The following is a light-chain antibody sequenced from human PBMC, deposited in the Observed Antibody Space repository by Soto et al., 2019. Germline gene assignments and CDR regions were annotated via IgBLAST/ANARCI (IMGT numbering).Light chain of an antibody. CDR2: DTN. V-gene: IGLV1-51*01. Sequence: QSVLTQPPSVSAAPGQKVTISCSGSTSNIGSNFVAWYQLFPGAAPKLLIYDTNRRPSGTPDRFSGSKSGTSAALVISGLQTGDEADYYCGTWDAGLRSLVFGGGTQLTVL. CDR3: GTWDAGLRSLV. CDR1: TSNIGSNF. J-gene: IGLJ3*02.